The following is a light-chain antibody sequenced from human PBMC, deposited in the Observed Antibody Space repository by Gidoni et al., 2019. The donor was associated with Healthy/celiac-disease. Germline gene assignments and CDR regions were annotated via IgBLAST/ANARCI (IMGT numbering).Light chain of an antibody. J-gene: IGKJ1*01. CDR3: QQSYSTPWT. V-gene: IGKV1-39*01. CDR2: SAS. Sequence: DIQMTQSPSSLSASVGDRVTITCLASQSISSDLNWYQQKPGKAPKVLIYSASSLQSGVPSRFSGSGSGTDFTLTISSLQPEDFATYYCQQSYSTPWTFGQGTKVEIK. CDR1: QSISSD.